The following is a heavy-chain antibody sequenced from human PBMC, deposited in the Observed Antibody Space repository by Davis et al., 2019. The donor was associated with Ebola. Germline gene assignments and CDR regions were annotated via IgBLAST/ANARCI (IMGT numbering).Heavy chain of an antibody. CDR3: ARNPGGANGMDV. D-gene: IGHD1-26*01. V-gene: IGHV3-74*01. CDR1: GFTFSSYW. CDR2: INSDGSST. J-gene: IGHJ6*02. Sequence: GESLKISCAASGFTFSSYWMHWVRQAPGKGLVWVSRINSDGSSTSYADSVKGRFTSSRDNAKNTLYLQMNSLRAEDTAVYYCARNPGGANGMDVWGQGTTVTVSS.